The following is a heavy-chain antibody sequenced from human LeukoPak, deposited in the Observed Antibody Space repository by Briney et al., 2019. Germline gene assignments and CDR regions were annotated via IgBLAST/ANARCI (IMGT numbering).Heavy chain of an antibody. J-gene: IGHJ4*02. Sequence: PGGSLRLSCAASGFTFTTYAMCWVRQAPGKGLEWVSCIGNSGGDTVYADSVGGRFTVSRDTSRNTLFLEMNSLRAEDTAIYYCAKRGGESSGWGPFDYWGKGTLVTVSS. CDR2: IGNSGGDT. D-gene: IGHD6-19*01. CDR3: AKRGGESSGWGPFDY. V-gene: IGHV3-23*01. CDR1: GFTFTTYA.